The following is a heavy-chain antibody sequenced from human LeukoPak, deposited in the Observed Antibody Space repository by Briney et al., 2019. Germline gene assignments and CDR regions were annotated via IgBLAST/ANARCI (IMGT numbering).Heavy chain of an antibody. CDR2: ISSSGGTI. CDR1: GFTFSDYY. J-gene: IGHJ4*02. CDR3: ARGRPAAMGVDY. Sequence: GGSLRLSCAASGFTFSDYYVSWIRQAPGKGLEWVSYISSSGGTIYYADSVKGRFTISRDNAKNSPYLQMNSLRAEDTAVYYCARGRPAAMGVDYWGQGTLVTVSS. D-gene: IGHD2-2*01. V-gene: IGHV3-11*01.